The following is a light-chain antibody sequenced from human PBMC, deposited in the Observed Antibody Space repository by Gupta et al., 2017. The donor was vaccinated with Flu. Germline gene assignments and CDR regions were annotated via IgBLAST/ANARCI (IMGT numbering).Light chain of an antibody. CDR2: QAS. J-gene: IGKJ1*01. V-gene: IGKV2-30*01. CDR3: KQYVHCPWT. CDR1: SGLVNSDSNKY. Sequence: VPVGKAASISRSTSSGLVNSDSNKYLAWFQQKPGQSPKRLIYQASSRESGVPDRFSGRGSGTDFTLRISSVEAEDVAVYYCKQYVHCPWTFGQGTKVEIK.